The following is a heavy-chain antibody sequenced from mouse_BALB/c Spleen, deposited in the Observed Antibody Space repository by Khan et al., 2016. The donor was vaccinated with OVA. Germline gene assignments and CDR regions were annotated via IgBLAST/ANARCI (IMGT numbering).Heavy chain of an antibody. CDR1: GYSFTGYF. J-gene: IGHJ2*01. D-gene: IGHD1-1*01. CDR2: INPHIGET. CDR3: TRIYRSDFDY. Sequence: EVQLQQSGPELVKPGASVKMSCKASGYSFTGYFMNWVMQSHGKSLEWIGRINPHIGETFYNQKFKDKATLTVDESSSTAHMELRSLASEDSAVYYWTRIYRSDFDYWGQGTTLTVSS. V-gene: IGHV1-20*02.